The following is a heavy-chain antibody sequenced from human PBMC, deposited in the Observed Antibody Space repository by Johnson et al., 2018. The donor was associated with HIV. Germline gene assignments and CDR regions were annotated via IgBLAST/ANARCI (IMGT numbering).Heavy chain of an antibody. V-gene: IGHV3-11*01. CDR2: ISSSGSTI. D-gene: IGHD5-24*01. Sequence: QVQLVESGGGLVKPGGSLRLSCAASGFSFGDYYMSWIRQSPGKGLEWFAYISSSGSTIYYADSVKGRFTISRDNSKNTLYLQMNRLRAEDTAVYYCAREWLYGFDIWGQGTMVTVSS. CDR3: AREWLYGFDI. J-gene: IGHJ3*02. CDR1: GFSFGDYY.